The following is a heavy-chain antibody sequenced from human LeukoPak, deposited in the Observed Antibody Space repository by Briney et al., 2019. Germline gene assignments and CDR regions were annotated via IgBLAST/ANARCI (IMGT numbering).Heavy chain of an antibody. D-gene: IGHD1-1*01. Sequence: SETLSLTCAVYGGSISDYYWSWIRQPPGKGLEWIGEINHSGSTNYNPSLKSRVTISVDTSKNQFSLKLSSVTAADTAVYYCARGTPMATNYYFDYWGQGTLVTVSS. CDR3: ARGTPMATNYYFDY. V-gene: IGHV4-34*01. CDR2: INHSGST. CDR1: GGSISDYY. J-gene: IGHJ4*02.